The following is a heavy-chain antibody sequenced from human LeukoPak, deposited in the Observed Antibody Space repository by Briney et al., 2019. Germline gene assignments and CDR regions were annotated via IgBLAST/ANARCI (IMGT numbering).Heavy chain of an antibody. V-gene: IGHV4-4*07. J-gene: IGHJ4*02. CDR1: GGSISSYY. CDR3: ARHRSVQLWPYYFDY. CDR2: IYTSGST. Sequence: PSETLSLTCTVAGGSISSYYWSWIRQPAGKGLEWLGRIYTSGSTNYNPSLKSRVTMSVDTSKNQFSLKLSSVTAADTAVYYCARHRSVQLWPYYFDYWGQGTLVTVSS. D-gene: IGHD5-18*01.